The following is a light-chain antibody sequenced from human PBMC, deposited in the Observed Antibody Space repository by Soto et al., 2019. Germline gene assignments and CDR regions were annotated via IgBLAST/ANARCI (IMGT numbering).Light chain of an antibody. J-gene: IGLJ1*01. CDR3: NSQRSSGTRV. Sequence: QSVMTQPASVTGSHGQSITISRARTIGDDDSKKHVSWYQRHPGKATNLMSYEVSNRPSGVSNRSPGSKSGYTASLTISGIQASDEADYYCNSQRSSGTRVFGNWTKGTVL. V-gene: IGLV2-14*01. CDR1: IGDDDSKKH. CDR2: EVS.